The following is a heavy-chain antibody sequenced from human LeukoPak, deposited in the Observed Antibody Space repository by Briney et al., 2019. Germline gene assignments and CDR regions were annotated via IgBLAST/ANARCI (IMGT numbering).Heavy chain of an antibody. J-gene: IGHJ4*02. CDR1: GGSINSDSFY. V-gene: IGHV4-61*09. D-gene: IGHD3-10*01. CDR2: IYASGST. Sequence: SETLSLTCTVSGGSINSDSFYWSWIRQPAGKGLEWIGHIYASGSTNYNPSLKSRVIISLDTSKNQFSLKLSSVTAADTAVYYCARDLGDWGQGTLVTVSS. CDR3: ARDLGD.